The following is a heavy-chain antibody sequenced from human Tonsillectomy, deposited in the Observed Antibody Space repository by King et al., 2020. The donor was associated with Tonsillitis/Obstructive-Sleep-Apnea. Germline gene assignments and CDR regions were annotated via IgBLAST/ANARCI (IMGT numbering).Heavy chain of an antibody. J-gene: IGHJ4*02. CDR2: IKSKTDGGTT. Sequence: VQLVESGGGLVKPGGSLRLSCAASGFTFSNAWMSWVRQAPGKGLEWVGRIKSKTDGGTTDYAAPVKGRFTISRDDSKNTLYLQMNSLKTEDTAVYYCTTGSYDFWSGYYPVIDYWGQGTLVTVSS. V-gene: IGHV3-15*01. D-gene: IGHD3-3*01. CDR1: GFTFSNAW. CDR3: TTGSYDFWSGYYPVIDY.